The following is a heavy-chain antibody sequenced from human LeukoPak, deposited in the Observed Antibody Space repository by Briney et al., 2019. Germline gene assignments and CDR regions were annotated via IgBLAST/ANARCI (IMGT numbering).Heavy chain of an antibody. V-gene: IGHV4-59*10. D-gene: IGHD3-22*01. CDR3: ARGLYDSSGYSNDAFDI. J-gene: IGHJ3*02. CDR2: IYTSGST. CDR1: GGSFSGYY. Sequence: PSETLSLTCAVYGGSFSGYYWSWIRQPAGKGLEWIGRIYTSGSTKYNPSLKSRVTISVDTSKNQFSLKLSSVTAADTAVYYCARGLYDSSGYSNDAFDIWGQGTMVTVSS.